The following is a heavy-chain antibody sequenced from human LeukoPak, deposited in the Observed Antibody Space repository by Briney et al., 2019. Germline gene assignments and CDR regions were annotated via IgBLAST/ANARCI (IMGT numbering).Heavy chain of an antibody. D-gene: IGHD2-2*02. CDR3: ARDQFTRYCSSTSCYNNYDYYMDV. V-gene: IGHV1-2*02. CDR1: GYAFPCYY. J-gene: IGHJ6*03. Sequence: ASVQVSCHASGYAFPCYYMHWVRQAPGQGLEWMGWLNPNSGGTNYTQKFQGRVSMTRHTSISTAYMELSRLRSDDTDVYYCARDQFTRYCSSTSCYNNYDYYMDVWGKGTTVTVSS. CDR2: LNPNSGGT.